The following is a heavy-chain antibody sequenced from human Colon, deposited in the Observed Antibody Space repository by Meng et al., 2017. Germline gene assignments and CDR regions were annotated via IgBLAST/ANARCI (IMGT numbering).Heavy chain of an antibody. J-gene: IGHJ4*02. CDR3: SRGGDSTKVGRD. V-gene: IGHV4-34*01. CDR1: VGSLSGYY. CDR2: IHPSGST. Sequence: GSLRLSCTVHVGSLSGYYLTWIRQPPGKGLEWIGEIHPSGSTHYNPSLWSRVTTSVDTSKNQSSLRLTSVTAADTAVYYCSRGGDSTKVGRDWGQGTLVTVSS. D-gene: IGHD1-26*01.